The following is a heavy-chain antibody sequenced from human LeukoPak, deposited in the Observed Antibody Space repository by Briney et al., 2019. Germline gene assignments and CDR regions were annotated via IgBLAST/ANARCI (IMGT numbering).Heavy chain of an antibody. D-gene: IGHD3-3*01. CDR2: IYYSGST. CDR1: GGSISSYY. CDR3: ARAYGITIFGVVIDGGYYMDV. J-gene: IGHJ6*03. Sequence: PSETLSLTCTVSGGSISSYYWSWIRQPPGKGLEWIGYIYYSGSTYYNPSLKSRVTISVDTSKNQFSLKLSSVTAADTAVYYCARAYGITIFGVVIDGGYYMDVWGKGTTVTVSS. V-gene: IGHV4-59*12.